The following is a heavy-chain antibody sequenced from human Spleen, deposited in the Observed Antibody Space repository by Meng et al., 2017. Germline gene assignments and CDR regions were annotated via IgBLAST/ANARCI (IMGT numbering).Heavy chain of an antibody. D-gene: IGHD1-1*01. Sequence: VQLQQWGGGLLKPSETLSLTCVVSGGSFGDYYWSWIRQAPGKGLVWVSRINTDGSTTTYADSVKGRFTISRDNAKNTLYLQMNSLRAEDTAVYYCTNDRLNHWGQGTLVTVSS. CDR1: GGSFGDYY. V-gene: IGHV3-74*01. CDR3: TNDRLNH. CDR2: INTDGSTT. J-gene: IGHJ1*01.